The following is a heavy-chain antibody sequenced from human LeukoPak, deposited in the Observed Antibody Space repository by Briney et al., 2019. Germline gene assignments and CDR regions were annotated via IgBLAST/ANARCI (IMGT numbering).Heavy chain of an antibody. CDR2: IRYDGSNK. CDR1: GFTFSSYG. V-gene: IGHV3-30*02. J-gene: IGHJ4*02. Sequence: GGSLRLSCAASGFTFSSYGMHWVRQAPGKGLEWVTFIRYDGSNKYYADSVNGRFTISRDNPKNTPYLQMNSLRAEDTAVYYCAKDLAYFGSGSYFDYWGQGTLVTVSS. D-gene: IGHD3-10*01. CDR3: AKDLAYFGSGSYFDY.